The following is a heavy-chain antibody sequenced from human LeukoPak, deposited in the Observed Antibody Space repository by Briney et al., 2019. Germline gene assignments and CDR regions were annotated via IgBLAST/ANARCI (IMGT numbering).Heavy chain of an antibody. CDR1: GESFSGYY. J-gene: IGHJ6*02. D-gene: IGHD3-10*01. CDR3: AREQITMVRGVNYYYYGMDV. Sequence: PSETLSLTCAVYGESFSGYYWSWIRQPPGKGLEWIGEINHSGSTNYNPSLKSRVTISVDTSKNPFSLKLSSVTAADTAVYYCAREQITMVRGVNYYYYGMDVWGQGTMVTVSS. V-gene: IGHV4-34*01. CDR2: INHSGST.